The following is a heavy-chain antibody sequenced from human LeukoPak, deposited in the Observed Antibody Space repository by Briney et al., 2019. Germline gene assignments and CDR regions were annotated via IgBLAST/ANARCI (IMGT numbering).Heavy chain of an antibody. D-gene: IGHD4-17*01. V-gene: IGHV3-21*01. CDR1: GFTFSSYS. CDR2: ISSSSSYI. CDR3: ARLEGTSDYGDDYGTNY. J-gene: IGHJ4*02. Sequence: GGSLRLSCAASGFTFSSYSMNWVRQAPGKGLEWVSSISSSSSYIYYADSVKGRFTISRDNAKNSLYLQMNSLRAEDTAVYYCARLEGTSDYGDDYGTNYWGQGTLVTVSS.